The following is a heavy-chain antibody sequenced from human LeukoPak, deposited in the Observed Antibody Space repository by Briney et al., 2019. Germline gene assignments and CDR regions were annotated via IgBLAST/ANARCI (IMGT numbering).Heavy chain of an antibody. D-gene: IGHD4-17*01. CDR3: ARDLVTVTKGFDI. CDR2: ISYIGTT. V-gene: IGHV4-59*11. CDR1: GASFSSHY. Sequence: PSETLSLTCAVSGASFSSHYWTWIRQPPGRGLEWIGYISYIGTTNYNPSLKSRVTISIDTSKNQFSLKLSSVTTADTAVYYCARDLVTVTKGFDIWGLGTMVSVSS. J-gene: IGHJ3*02.